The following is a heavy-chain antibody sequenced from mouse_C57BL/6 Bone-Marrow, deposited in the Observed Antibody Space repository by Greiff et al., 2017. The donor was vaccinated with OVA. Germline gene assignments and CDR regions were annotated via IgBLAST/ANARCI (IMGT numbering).Heavy chain of an antibody. CDR1: GYPFTSYW. Sequence: QVQLQQPGAELVKPGASVKLSCQASGYPFTSYWMHWVKQRPGQGLEWIGMIHPSDSDTNYNQKFKGKATLTVDKYSSPAYMQLSSLTSEDSAVDYCAIDPLTVDYWGQGTTLTVSS. J-gene: IGHJ2*01. D-gene: IGHD1-1*01. CDR3: AIDPLTVDY. V-gene: IGHV1-74*01. CDR2: IHPSDSDT.